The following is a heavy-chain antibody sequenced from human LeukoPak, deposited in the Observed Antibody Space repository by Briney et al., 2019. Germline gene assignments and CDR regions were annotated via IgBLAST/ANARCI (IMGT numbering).Heavy chain of an antibody. CDR2: IIPIFGTA. CDR3: ARVSSAAGYSYYYGMDV. Sequence: VASVKVSCKASGGTFSSYAISWVRQAPGQGLEWMGGIIPIFGTANYAQKFQGRVTITADESTSTAYMELSSLRSEDTAVCYCARVSSAAGYSYYYGMDVWGKGTTVTVSS. J-gene: IGHJ6*04. CDR1: GGTFSSYA. V-gene: IGHV1-69*13. D-gene: IGHD6-13*01.